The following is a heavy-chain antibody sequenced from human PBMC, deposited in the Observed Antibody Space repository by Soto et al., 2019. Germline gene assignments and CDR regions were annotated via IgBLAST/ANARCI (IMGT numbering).Heavy chain of an antibody. Sequence: SGGSLRLSCAASGFTFSSYAMKWVRQAPGKGLEWVSTMSGSGGYTYYADSVKGRFTMSRDNSNNTLYLQMNSLKAEDTAVYYCAKALGYCRDTSCFAFDFWGQGALVTVSS. J-gene: IGHJ4*02. CDR2: MSGSGGYT. D-gene: IGHD2-2*01. CDR1: GFTFSSYA. CDR3: AKALGYCRDTSCFAFDF. V-gene: IGHV3-23*01.